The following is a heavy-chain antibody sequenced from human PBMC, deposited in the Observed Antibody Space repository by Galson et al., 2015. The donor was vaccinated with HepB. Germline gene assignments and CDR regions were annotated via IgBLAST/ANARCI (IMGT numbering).Heavy chain of an antibody. CDR1: GYSFTAYW. CDR2: IEPSDYYT. D-gene: IGHD2-21*02. Sequence: QSGAEVKKPGESLRISCKASGYSFTAYWITWVRQKPGKGPECMGRIEPSDYYTNYSQSFQGNVTSSVDKSIDTAYLQWSSLKASDTAMDYCARLGDSGFYGALDIWGQWTMVTVSS. CDR3: ARLGDSGFYGALDI. J-gene: IGHJ3*02. V-gene: IGHV5-10-1*01.